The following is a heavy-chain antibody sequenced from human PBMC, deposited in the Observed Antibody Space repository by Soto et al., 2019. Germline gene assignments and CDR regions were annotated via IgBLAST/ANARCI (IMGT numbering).Heavy chain of an antibody. Sequence: QVQLVQSGAEVKKPGSSVKVSCKASGGTFSSYTISWVRQAPGQGLEWMGRIIPILGIANYAQKFQGRVTITADKSTSTADRELSSLRSEDTAVYYCAGGAEYYDILPGYPDWGQGTLVTVSS. V-gene: IGHV1-69*02. CDR1: GGTFSSYT. CDR3: AGGAEYYDILPGYPD. D-gene: IGHD3-9*01. CDR2: IIPILGIA. J-gene: IGHJ4*02.